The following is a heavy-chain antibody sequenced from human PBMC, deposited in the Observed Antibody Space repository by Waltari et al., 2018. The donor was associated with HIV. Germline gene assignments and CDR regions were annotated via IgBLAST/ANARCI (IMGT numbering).Heavy chain of an antibody. CDR3: AREALYGSSGYYFDY. D-gene: IGHD3-22*01. Sequence: EVQLVESGGGLVPPGGSMRLSCAAPELPFNNYWMTGVRQAPGKGLEWVTNKKHDESEKYYVDLVKGRLTISRASAMNSLFLQMNIPRAEDTAVYYCAREALYGSSGYYFDYWGQGTLVTVSS. CDR1: ELPFNNYW. J-gene: IGHJ4*02. V-gene: IGHV3-7*01. CDR2: KKHDESEK.